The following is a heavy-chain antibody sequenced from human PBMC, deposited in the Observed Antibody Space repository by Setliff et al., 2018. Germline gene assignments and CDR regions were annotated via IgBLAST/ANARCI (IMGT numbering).Heavy chain of an antibody. J-gene: IGHJ4*02. CDR2: ISGSGTST. V-gene: IGHV3-23*01. Sequence: ASVRLSCAASGFSFSKFAMSWVRQSPGKGLEWVSGISGSGTSTNFADSVKGRFTISRDNFKNTLYLQMNSLRVEDTAVYYCAKWERGTTSDYFDYWGQGALVTVSS. CDR1: GFSFSKFA. CDR3: AKWERGTTSDYFDY. D-gene: IGHD1-26*01.